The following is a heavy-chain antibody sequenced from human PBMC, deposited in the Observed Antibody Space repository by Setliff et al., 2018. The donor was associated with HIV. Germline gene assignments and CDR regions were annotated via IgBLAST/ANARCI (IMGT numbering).Heavy chain of an antibody. Sequence: GGSLRLSCTASGFMFGDYLMSWVRQAPGKGLEWIGFIRSKTFGGTAEYAASVKGRFTISRDDSISVAYLQLNSLKTDDTAVYFCTRDRRGSNSWSGYNGGFDYWGQGTLVTVSS. CDR2: IRSKTFGGTA. CDR1: GFMFGDYL. CDR3: TRDRRGSNSWSGYNGGFDY. D-gene: IGHD3-3*01. J-gene: IGHJ4*02. V-gene: IGHV3-49*04.